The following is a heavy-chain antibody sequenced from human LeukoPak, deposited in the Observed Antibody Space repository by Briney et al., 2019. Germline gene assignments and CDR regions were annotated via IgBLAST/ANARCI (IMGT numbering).Heavy chain of an antibody. D-gene: IGHD2-21*01. CDR3: ATSHDVKTAPYDL. J-gene: IGHJ5*02. Sequence: SKTLSLTCTVSGGSISSYYWSWVRQSPGKGLEWIGYIFTSGWTDYNPSLKSRVTMSVDTSKNQLSMELRFLTAADTAVYYCATSHDVKTAPYDLWGQGTLVTVSS. V-gene: IGHV4-4*09. CDR2: IFTSGWT. CDR1: GGSISSYY.